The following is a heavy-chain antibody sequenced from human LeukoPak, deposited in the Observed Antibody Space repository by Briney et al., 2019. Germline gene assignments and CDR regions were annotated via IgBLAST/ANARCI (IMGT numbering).Heavy chain of an antibody. J-gene: IGHJ3*02. V-gene: IGHV1-24*01. CDR2: FDPEDGET. D-gene: IGHD5-24*01. Sequence: GASVKVSCKVSGYTLTELSMHWVRQAPGKGLEWMGGFDPEDGETIYAQKFQGRVTMTEDTSTDTAYMELSSLRSEDTAVYYCATEPMAKPYDAFDIWGQGTMVTVSS. CDR1: GYTLTELS. CDR3: ATEPMAKPYDAFDI.